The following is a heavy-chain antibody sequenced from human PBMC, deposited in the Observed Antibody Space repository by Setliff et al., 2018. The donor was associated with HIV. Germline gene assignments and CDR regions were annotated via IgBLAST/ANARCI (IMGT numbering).Heavy chain of an antibody. V-gene: IGHV1-2*02. D-gene: IGHD3-16*01. CDR2: INPNTGGT. J-gene: IGHJ4*02. CDR3: ARSDYVWGSYPDKLDY. CDR1: GYSFTGYY. Sequence: ASVKVSCKASGYSFTGYYIHWVRQAPGQGLEWMGWINPNTGGTNCAQRFQGRVTMTRDTSISTVYMEVSRLRSDDTAVYHCARSDYVWGSYPDKLDYWGQGTRVTVSS.